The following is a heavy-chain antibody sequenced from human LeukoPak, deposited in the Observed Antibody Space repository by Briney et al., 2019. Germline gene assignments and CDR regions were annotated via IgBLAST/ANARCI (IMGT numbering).Heavy chain of an antibody. D-gene: IGHD1-26*01. Sequence: SETLSLTCFVSGGSINSDDYYWSWIRLPPGKGLEWIGYIYYSGSTYCNPSLKSRITISVDTSKNQFSLRLSSVTAADTAVYYCARVGSWEGWFDPWGQGTLVTVSS. CDR2: IYYSGST. V-gene: IGHV4-30-4*01. CDR3: ARVGSWEGWFDP. CDR1: GGSINSDDYY. J-gene: IGHJ5*02.